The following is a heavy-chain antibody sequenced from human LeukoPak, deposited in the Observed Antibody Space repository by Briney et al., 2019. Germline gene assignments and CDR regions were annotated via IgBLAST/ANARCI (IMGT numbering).Heavy chain of an antibody. D-gene: IGHD3-3*01. Sequence: SETLSLTCTVSGGSISSSSYYWGWIRQPPGKGLEWIGSIYYSGSTYYNPSLKSRVTISVDTSKNQFSLKLSSVTAADTAVYYCARHQLRFLEWSPRYMDVWGKGTTVTVSS. CDR2: IYYSGST. V-gene: IGHV4-39*01. J-gene: IGHJ6*03. CDR3: ARHQLRFLEWSPRYMDV. CDR1: GGSISSSSYY.